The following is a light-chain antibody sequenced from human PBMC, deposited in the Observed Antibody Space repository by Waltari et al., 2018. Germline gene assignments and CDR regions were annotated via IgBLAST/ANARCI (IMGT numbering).Light chain of an antibody. J-gene: IGKJ3*01. Sequence: DIQMTQSPSSLSASVGARVTISCRASQPISIYLNWFQQKPGKAPKLLIYAASSLQSGVPSRFSGSGSGTDFTLTISSLQPEDFATYYCQHSYSTPPFTFGPGTKVDIK. CDR3: QHSYSTPPFT. V-gene: IGKV1-39*01. CDR2: AAS. CDR1: QPISIY.